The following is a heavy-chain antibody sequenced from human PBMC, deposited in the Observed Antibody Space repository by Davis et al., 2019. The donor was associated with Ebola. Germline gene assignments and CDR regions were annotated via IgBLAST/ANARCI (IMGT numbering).Heavy chain of an antibody. D-gene: IGHD3-10*01. CDR1: GYIFTNHA. J-gene: IGHJ6*02. Sequence: ASVKVSCKASGYIFTNHAMHWVRQAPGQRLEWMGWISTGNGNARYSQKFQGRVTITRDTSATTAYMELSSLRSDDTAIYYCARIDARERFGPMDVWGQGTTVTVSS. CDR2: ISTGNGNA. CDR3: ARIDARERFGPMDV. V-gene: IGHV1-3*04.